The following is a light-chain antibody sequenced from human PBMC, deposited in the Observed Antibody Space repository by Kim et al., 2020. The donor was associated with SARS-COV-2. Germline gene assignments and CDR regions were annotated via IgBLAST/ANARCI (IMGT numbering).Light chain of an antibody. Sequence: AAVGDRVTITSRASQDIRNDLGWYQQNPGRAPKRLIYSASSLQSGVPSRFSGSGSGTEFTLTISSLQPEDFATYFCLQHNTYPITFGQGTRLEIK. J-gene: IGKJ5*01. CDR3: LQHNTYPIT. CDR1: QDIRND. V-gene: IGKV1-17*01. CDR2: SAS.